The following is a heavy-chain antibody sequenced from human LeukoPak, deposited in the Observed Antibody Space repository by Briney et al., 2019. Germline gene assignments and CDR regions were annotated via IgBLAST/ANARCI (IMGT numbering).Heavy chain of an antibody. D-gene: IGHD3-10*01. V-gene: IGHV1-8*01. Sequence: ASVKVSCKASGYTFTSYDINWVRQATGQGLEWMGWMNPNSGNTGYAQKFQGRVTMTRNTSISTAYMELSSLRSEDTAVYYCANKVRGLWFGDYWGQGTLVTVSS. J-gene: IGHJ4*02. CDR2: MNPNSGNT. CDR3: ANKVRGLWFGDY. CDR1: GYTFTSYD.